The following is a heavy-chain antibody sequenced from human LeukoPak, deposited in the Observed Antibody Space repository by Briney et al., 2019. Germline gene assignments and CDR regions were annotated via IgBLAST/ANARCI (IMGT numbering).Heavy chain of an antibody. J-gene: IGHJ4*02. V-gene: IGHV1-69*13. CDR3: ASGKPPRVYSSSSSNAY. CDR2: IIPIFGTA. Sequence: SVKVSCKASGGTFSSYAISWVRQAPGQGLEWMGGIIPIFGTANYAQKFQGRVTITADESTSTAYMELSSLRSEDTAVYYCASGKPPRVYSSSSSNAYWGQGTLVTVS. CDR1: GGTFSSYA. D-gene: IGHD6-6*01.